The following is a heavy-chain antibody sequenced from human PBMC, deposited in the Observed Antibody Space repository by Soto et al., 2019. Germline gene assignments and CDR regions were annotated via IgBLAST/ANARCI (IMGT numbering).Heavy chain of an antibody. CDR3: ARDDILLKGWYCDY. Sequence: QIHLVQSGAEVRKPGASVNVSCTASGYAFINYGYSWVRQAPGQGLEWMGWISAYNGKTNYALRFQDRLTMNTDTSTSTAYMELRSLTSDDTAVYYCARDDILLKGWYCDYWGQGTPVTVSS. CDR2: ISAYNGKT. D-gene: IGHD6-19*01. V-gene: IGHV1-18*04. J-gene: IGHJ4*02. CDR1: GYAFINYG.